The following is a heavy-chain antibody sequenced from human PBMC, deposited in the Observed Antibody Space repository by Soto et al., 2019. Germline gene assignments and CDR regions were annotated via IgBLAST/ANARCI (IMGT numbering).Heavy chain of an antibody. J-gene: IGHJ4*02. CDR3: ARVNSATGSMHFDH. D-gene: IGHD3-9*01. CDR2: INAGNGNT. Sequence: ASVKVSCKASGYTFTIYAMRCVLQSPGQRLEWMGWINAGNGNTKYSQKFQGRVTITRDTSASTAYMELNSLRAEDTALYYCARVNSATGSMHFDHWGQGTLVTVSS. V-gene: IGHV1-3*01. CDR1: GYTFTIYA.